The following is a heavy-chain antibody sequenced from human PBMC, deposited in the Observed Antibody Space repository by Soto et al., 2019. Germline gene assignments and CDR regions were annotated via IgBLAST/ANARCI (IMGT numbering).Heavy chain of an antibody. D-gene: IGHD2-2*01. J-gene: IGHJ3*01. V-gene: IGHV3-48*02. CDR3: ARVGRGFCSSARCYTDGFDL. CDR2: ISPSTTTI. CDR1: GFTFSLYP. Sequence: QLVESGGGLVQPGGSLRLSCAASGFTFSLYPMNWVRQAPGKGLEWLSYISPSTTTIYYADSVKGRFNISRDNAKDSLDLQMNGLRDDDTAVYYCARVGRGFCSSARCYTDGFDLWGQGTVVTVST.